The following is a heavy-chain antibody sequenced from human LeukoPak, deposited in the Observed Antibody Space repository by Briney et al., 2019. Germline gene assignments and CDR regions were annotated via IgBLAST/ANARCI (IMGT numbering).Heavy chain of an antibody. D-gene: IGHD4-17*01. CDR1: GGSISDHW. CDR3: TRRNTADASIDL. V-gene: IGHV4-59*11. Sequence: PSETLSLTCSVSGGSISDHWWTWVRQPPGEGLEWIGDILYSGSTNYNPSLKSRLSILVDTSTNQFSLKLNSVTAADTAMYYCTRRNTADASIDLWGQGILVIASS. CDR2: ILYSGST. J-gene: IGHJ5*02.